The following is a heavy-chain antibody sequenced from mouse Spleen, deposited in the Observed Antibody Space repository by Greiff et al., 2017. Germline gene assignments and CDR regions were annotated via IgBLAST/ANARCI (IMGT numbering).Heavy chain of an antibody. CDR1: GYTFTSYW. D-gene: IGHD2-12*01. J-gene: IGHJ2*01. V-gene: IGHV1-69*01. Sequence: QVQLQQPGAELVMPGASVKLSCKASGYTFTSYWMHWVKQRPGQGLEWIGEIDPSDSYTNYNQKFKGKATLTVDKSSSTAYMQLSSLTSEDSAVYYCARSGGGVILDYWGQGTTLTVSS. CDR3: ARSGGGVILDY. CDR2: IDPSDSYT.